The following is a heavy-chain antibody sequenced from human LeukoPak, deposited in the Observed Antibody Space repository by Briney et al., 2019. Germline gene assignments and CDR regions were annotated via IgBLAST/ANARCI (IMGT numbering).Heavy chain of an antibody. J-gene: IGHJ4*02. D-gene: IGHD3-10*01. CDR1: GITLSNYG. CDR3: ARGSWFGEFDY. CDR2: ISSSSSYI. V-gene: IGHV3-21*01. Sequence: GGSLRLSCVVSGITLSNYGMSWVRQAPGKGLEWVSSISSSSSYIYYADSVKGRFTISRDNAKNSLYLQMNSLRAEDTAVYYCARGSWFGEFDYWGQGTLVTVSS.